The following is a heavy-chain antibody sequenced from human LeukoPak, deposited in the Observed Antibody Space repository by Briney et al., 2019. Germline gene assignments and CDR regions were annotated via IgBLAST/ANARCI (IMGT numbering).Heavy chain of an antibody. D-gene: IGHD2-15*01. J-gene: IGHJ3*02. CDR2: IYYSGST. Sequence: SETLSLTCTVSGGSISSGGYYWSWIRQHPGKGLEWIGYIYYSGSTYYNPSLRSRVTISVDTSKNQFSLNLSSVTAADTAVYFSARRRVVVASTVGASGAFDIWGQGTMVTVSS. V-gene: IGHV4-31*03. CDR1: GGSISSGGYY. CDR3: ARRRVVVASTVGASGAFDI.